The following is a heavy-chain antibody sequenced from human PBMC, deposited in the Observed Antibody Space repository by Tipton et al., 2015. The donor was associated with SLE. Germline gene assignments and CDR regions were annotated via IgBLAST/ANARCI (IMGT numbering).Heavy chain of an antibody. CDR1: GGTISSYY. J-gene: IGHJ4*02. V-gene: IGHV4-4*08. Sequence: TLSLTCTVSGGTISSYYWSWIRQSPGKGLAWIGYFYTSGSTNYNPSLKRRVTITVDTSKNQFSLKLRSVTAADTAVYYCARGFEWCGLFDYWGQGTLVTVSS. D-gene: IGHD2-8*01. CDR3: ARGFEWCGLFDY. CDR2: FYTSGST.